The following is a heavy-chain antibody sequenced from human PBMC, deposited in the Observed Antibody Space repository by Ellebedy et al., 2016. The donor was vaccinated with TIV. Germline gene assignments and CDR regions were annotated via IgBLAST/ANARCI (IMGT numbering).Heavy chain of an antibody. V-gene: IGHV4-59*01. CDR3: ATLSGYYDILTGYFGY. Sequence: SETLSLXCTVSGDSMSSYYWSWIRQPPGKGLEWIGYIYYSGSTNYNPSLKSRVTMSVDTSKNQFSLKLSSVTAADTAVYYCATLSGYYDILTGYFGYWGQGTLVTVSS. D-gene: IGHD3-9*01. J-gene: IGHJ4*02. CDR1: GDSMSSYY. CDR2: IYYSGST.